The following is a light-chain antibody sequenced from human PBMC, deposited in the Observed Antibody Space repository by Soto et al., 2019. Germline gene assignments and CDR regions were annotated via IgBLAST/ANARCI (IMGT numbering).Light chain of an antibody. CDR3: QQSYTIPRAT. Sequence: DIQMTQSPSSLSASVGDRVTITCRASQSISIYLNWYQQKPGKAPKVLIYAASSLQSGVPPRFSGSGSGTDFTLTISSLQPEDFSTYFCQQSYTIPRATFGHGTQVDSK. V-gene: IGKV1-39*01. J-gene: IGKJ1*01. CDR2: AAS. CDR1: QSISIY.